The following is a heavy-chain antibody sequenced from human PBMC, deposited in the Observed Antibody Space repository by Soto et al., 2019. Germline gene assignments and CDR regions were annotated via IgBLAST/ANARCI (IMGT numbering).Heavy chain of an antibody. CDR1: GGTFGNLG. CDR3: ARDREDRSVTKYNWFDS. J-gene: IGHJ5*01. D-gene: IGHD4-17*01. V-gene: IGHV1-69*01. CDR2: TIPIFDTP. Sequence: QMQLVQPGAEVKKPGSSVKVSCKASGGTFGNLGISWLRQAPGQGLEWMGGTIPIFDTPHYAEKFRDRLTITANATSTAYMELTILSSEDTATYYCARDREDRSVTKYNWFDSWGQGTLVTVSS.